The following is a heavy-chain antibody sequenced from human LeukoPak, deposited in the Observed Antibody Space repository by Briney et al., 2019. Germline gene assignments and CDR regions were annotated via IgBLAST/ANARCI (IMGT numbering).Heavy chain of an antibody. Sequence: AGGSLRLSCAASGFTFSSYGMHWVRQAPGKGLEWVAVIWYDGSNKYYADSVKGRFTISRDNSKNTLYLQMNSLRAEDTAVYYCARDGAWFGELRAFDYWGQGTLVTVSS. CDR3: ARDGAWFGELRAFDY. J-gene: IGHJ4*02. D-gene: IGHD3-10*01. CDR1: GFTFSSYG. CDR2: IWYDGSNK. V-gene: IGHV3-33*01.